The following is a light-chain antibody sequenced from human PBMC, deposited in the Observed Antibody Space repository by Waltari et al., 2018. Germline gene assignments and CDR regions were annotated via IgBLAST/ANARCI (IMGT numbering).Light chain of an antibody. Sequence: QSALTQPPSASGSPGQSVTISCTGTSNDVGGFNYVSWYQQHPGKAPKVMIYEVSKRPPGVPDRFSGYKSGHTASLTVSGLQAEDEAEYYCSSYAGSTVVFGGGTKLTVL. CDR2: EVS. J-gene: IGLJ2*01. CDR3: SSYAGSTVV. CDR1: SNDVGGFNY. V-gene: IGLV2-8*01.